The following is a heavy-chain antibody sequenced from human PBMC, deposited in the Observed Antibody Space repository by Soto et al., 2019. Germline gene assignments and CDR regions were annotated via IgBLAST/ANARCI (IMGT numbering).Heavy chain of an antibody. CDR1: GFTFSSYS. Sequence: EVQLVESGGGLVKPGGSLRLSCAASGFTFSSYSMNWVRQAPGKGLEWVSYISSSSSYIYYADSVKGRFTVSRDNAKSSLYRQMNSLRAEDTAVYYCARDRRQNDDFWSGSDPQGLDPWCLGTLVTVSS. CDR3: ARDRRQNDDFWSGSDPQGLDP. V-gene: IGHV3-21*01. CDR2: ISSSSSYI. J-gene: IGHJ5*02. D-gene: IGHD3-3*01.